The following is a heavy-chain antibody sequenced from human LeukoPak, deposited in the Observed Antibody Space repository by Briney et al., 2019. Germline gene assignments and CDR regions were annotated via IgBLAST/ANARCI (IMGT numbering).Heavy chain of an antibody. CDR1: GFTFTSSA. J-gene: IGHJ5*02. V-gene: IGHV1-58*01. D-gene: IGHD5-18*01. CDR3: AASQVDTTMVIGFADRP. Sequence: GTSVKVSCKASGFTFTSSAVQWVRQARGQRLEWMGWIVVGTGNTNYAQKFQERVTITRDMSTSTAYMELSSLRSEDTAVYYCAASQVDTTMVIGFADRPWGQGTLATVSS. CDR2: IVVGTGNT.